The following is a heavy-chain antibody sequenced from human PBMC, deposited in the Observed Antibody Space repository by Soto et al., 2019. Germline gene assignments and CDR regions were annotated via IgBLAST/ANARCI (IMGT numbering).Heavy chain of an antibody. J-gene: IGHJ6*03. D-gene: IGHD3-3*01. CDR3: ARGVLIYDFWSGTEPYYYNMCV. CDR2: IYYSGST. Sequence: SETLSLTCTVSGGSVSSDYWSWIRQPPGKGLEWIGYIYYSGSTNYNPSLKSRVTISVDTSKNQFSLKLSSVTAADTAVYYCARGVLIYDFWSGTEPYYYNMCVWGKGTTVTVSS. V-gene: IGHV4-59*02. CDR1: GGSVSSDY.